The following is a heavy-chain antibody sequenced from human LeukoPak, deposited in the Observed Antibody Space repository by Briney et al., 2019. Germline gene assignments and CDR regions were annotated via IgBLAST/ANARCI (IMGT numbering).Heavy chain of an antibody. CDR3: ARGRNVDTAMVTGPDFDY. CDR1: GYTFTSYG. J-gene: IGHJ4*02. D-gene: IGHD5-18*01. CDR2: ISAYNGNT. Sequence: GASVKVSCKASGYTFTSYGISWVRQAPGQGREWMGWISAYNGNTNYAQKLQGRVTMTTDTSTSTAYMELRSLRSDDTAVYYCARGRNVDTAMVTGPDFDYWGQGTLVTVSS. V-gene: IGHV1-18*01.